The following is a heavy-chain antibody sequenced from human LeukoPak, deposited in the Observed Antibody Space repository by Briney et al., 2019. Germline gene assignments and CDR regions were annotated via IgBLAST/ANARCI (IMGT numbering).Heavy chain of an antibody. CDR3: ASWDYYDSSGYSH. V-gene: IGHV4-59*12. Sequence: SETLSLTCTVSGGSISSYYWSWIRQPPGKGLEWIGYIYYSGSTNYNPSLKSRVTISVDTSKNQFSLKLSSVTAADTAVYYCASWDYYDSSGYSHWGQGTLVTVSS. CDR1: GGSISSYY. D-gene: IGHD3-22*01. J-gene: IGHJ1*01. CDR2: IYYSGST.